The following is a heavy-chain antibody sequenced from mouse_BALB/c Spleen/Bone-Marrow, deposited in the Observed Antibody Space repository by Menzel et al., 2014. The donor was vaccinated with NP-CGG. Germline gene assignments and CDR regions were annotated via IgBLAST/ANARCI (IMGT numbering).Heavy chain of an antibody. CDR2: IRSKSNNYAT. V-gene: IGHV10S3*01. J-gene: IGHJ4*01. Sequence: EVQVVESGGGLVQPKGSLKLSCAASGFTFNTNAMNWVRQAPGKGLEWVARIRSKSNNYATYYADSVKDRFTISRDDSQSMLYLQMNNLKTEDTAMYYCVRESGSMDYWGQGTSVTVSS. D-gene: IGHD3-1*01. CDR3: VRESGSMDY. CDR1: GFTFNTNA.